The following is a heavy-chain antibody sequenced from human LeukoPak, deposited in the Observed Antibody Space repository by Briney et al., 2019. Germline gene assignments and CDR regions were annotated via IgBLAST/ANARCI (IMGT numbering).Heavy chain of an antibody. D-gene: IGHD3-16*02. CDR1: DGSISSSSYY. V-gene: IGHV4-39*07. CDR3: ADQGTYYDYVWGSYRPGAFDI. CDR2: IYYSGSI. J-gene: IGHJ3*02. Sequence: SETLSLTCTVSDGSISSSSYYWGWIRQPPGKGLEWIGSIYYSGSIYYNPSLKSRVTISVDTSKNQFSLKLSSVTAADTAVYYCADQGTYYDYVWGSYRPGAFDIWGQGTMVTVSS.